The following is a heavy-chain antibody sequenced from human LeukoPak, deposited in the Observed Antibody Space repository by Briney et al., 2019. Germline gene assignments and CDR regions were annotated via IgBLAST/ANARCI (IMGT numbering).Heavy chain of an antibody. J-gene: IGHJ4*02. V-gene: IGHV1-3*01. Sequence: ASVTVSCTASGYTFTSYAMHWVRQAPGQRLEWMGWINAGNGNTKYSQKFQGRVIITRDTSASTAYMELSSLRSEDTAVYYCARGSSGWYPYWGQGTLVTVSS. CDR2: INAGNGNT. CDR1: GYTFTSYA. D-gene: IGHD6-19*01. CDR3: ARGSSGWYPY.